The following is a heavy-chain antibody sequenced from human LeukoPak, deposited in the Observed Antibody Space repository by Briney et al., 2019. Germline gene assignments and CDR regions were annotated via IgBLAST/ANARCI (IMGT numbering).Heavy chain of an antibody. D-gene: IGHD3-10*01. CDR1: GGTFSSYA. V-gene: IGHV1-69*13. Sequence: EASVKVSCKASGGTFSSYAISWVRQAPGQGLEWMGGIIPIFGTANYAQKFQGRVTITADESTSTAYMELSSLRSEDTAVYYCVRGFRITMVRGRSLNWFDPWGQGTLVTVSS. CDR3: VRGFRITMVRGRSLNWFDP. J-gene: IGHJ5*02. CDR2: IIPIFGTA.